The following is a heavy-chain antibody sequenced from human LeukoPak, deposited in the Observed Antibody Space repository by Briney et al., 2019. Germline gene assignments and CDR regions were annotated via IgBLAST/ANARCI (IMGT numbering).Heavy chain of an antibody. J-gene: IGHJ4*02. D-gene: IGHD6-13*01. Sequence: GGSLRLSCEASGFTFSSYGMHWVRQAPGKGLEWVAVISYDGSNKYYADSVKGRFTISRDNSKNTLCLQMNSLRAEDTAVYYCAKAEQQLVQDRTCFDYWGQGTLVTVSS. CDR1: GFTFSSYG. CDR3: AKAEQQLVQDRTCFDY. CDR2: ISYDGSNK. V-gene: IGHV3-30*18.